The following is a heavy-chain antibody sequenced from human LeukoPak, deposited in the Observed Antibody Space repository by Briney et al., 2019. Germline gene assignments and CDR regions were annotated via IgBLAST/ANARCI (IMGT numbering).Heavy chain of an antibody. CDR1: GGTFSSYA. Sequence: EASVKVSCKASGGTFSSYAISWVRQAPGQGLEWMGGIIPIFGTANYAQKFQGRVTITTDESTSTAYMELSSLRSEDTAVYYCAREGGGSLGYFDYWGQGTLVTVSS. V-gene: IGHV1-69*05. CDR3: AREGGGSLGYFDY. J-gene: IGHJ4*02. D-gene: IGHD1-26*01. CDR2: IIPIFGTA.